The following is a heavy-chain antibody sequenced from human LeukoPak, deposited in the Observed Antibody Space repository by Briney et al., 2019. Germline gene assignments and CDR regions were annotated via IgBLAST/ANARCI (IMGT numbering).Heavy chain of an antibody. V-gene: IGHV1-69*04. Sequence: SVKVSCKASGGTFSSYAISWVRQAPGQGLEWMGRIIPILGIANYAQKFQGRVTITADKSTSTAYMELSSLRSEDTAVYYCASGGAGVTTIDYWGQGTLVTVSS. J-gene: IGHJ4*02. CDR2: IIPILGIA. CDR1: GGTFSSYA. D-gene: IGHD4-17*01. CDR3: ASGGAGVTTIDY.